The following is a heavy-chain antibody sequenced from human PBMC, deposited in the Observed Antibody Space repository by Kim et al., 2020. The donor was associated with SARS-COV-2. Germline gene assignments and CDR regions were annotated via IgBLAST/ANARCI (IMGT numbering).Heavy chain of an antibody. J-gene: IGHJ3*02. D-gene: IGHD3-22*01. CDR3: ARIGWPLYDSSGYRHWQTLKSDFDAFDI. CDR2: ISSSGSTI. Sequence: GGSLRLSCAASGFTFSSYEMNWVRQAPGKGLEWVSYISSSGSTIYYADSVKGRFTISRDNAKNSLYLQMNSLRAEDTAVYYCARIGWPLYDSSGYRHWQTLKSDFDAFDIWGQGTMFTVSS. CDR1: GFTFSSYE. V-gene: IGHV3-48*03.